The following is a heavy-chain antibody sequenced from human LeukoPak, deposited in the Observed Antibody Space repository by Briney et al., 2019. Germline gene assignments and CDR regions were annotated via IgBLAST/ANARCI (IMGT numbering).Heavy chain of an antibody. V-gene: IGHV3-23*01. CDR3: AKDWGADSAYQTGYFDY. Sequence: GGSLRLSCAASGFTFSSYWMSWVRQVPGKGLEWVSGISASGDNTYYADSVKGRFTISRDNSKNTLYLQMNSLRAEDTAVYYCAKDWGADSAYQTGYFDYWGQGTLVTVSS. J-gene: IGHJ4*02. CDR1: GFTFSSYW. D-gene: IGHD5-12*01. CDR2: ISASGDNT.